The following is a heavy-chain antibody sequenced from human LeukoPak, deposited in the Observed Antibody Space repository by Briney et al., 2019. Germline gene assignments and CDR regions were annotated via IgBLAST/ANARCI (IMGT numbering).Heavy chain of an antibody. CDR2: INPNSGGT. Sequence: GASVKVSCKASGYTFTGYYMHWVRQAPGQGLEWMGWINPNSGGTNYAQKFQGRVTMTRDTSISTAYMELSRLRSDDTAVYYCAREYYDSSGYYQSLDYWGQGTLVTVSS. V-gene: IGHV1-2*02. CDR3: AREYYDSSGYYQSLDY. J-gene: IGHJ4*02. D-gene: IGHD3-22*01. CDR1: GYTFTGYY.